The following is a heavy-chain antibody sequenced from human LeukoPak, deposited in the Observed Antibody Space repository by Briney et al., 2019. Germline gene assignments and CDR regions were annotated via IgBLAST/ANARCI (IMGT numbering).Heavy chain of an antibody. D-gene: IGHD1-1*01. CDR3: ATFRDDAGWFDP. Sequence: ASVKVSCKVSGYTLTELSMHWVRQAPGKGPEWMGGFDPEDGETIYAQKFQGRVTMTEDTSTDTAYMELSSLRSEDTAVYYCATFRDDAGWFDPWGQGTLVTVSS. CDR1: GYTLTELS. CDR2: FDPEDGET. J-gene: IGHJ5*02. V-gene: IGHV1-24*01.